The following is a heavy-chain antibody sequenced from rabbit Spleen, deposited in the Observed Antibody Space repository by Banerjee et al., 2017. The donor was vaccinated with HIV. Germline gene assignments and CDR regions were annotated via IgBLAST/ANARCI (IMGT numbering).Heavy chain of an antibody. Sequence: QSLEESGGGLVKPGASLTLTCKASGFSFNSGYDMCWVRQAPGKGLEWIACIYAGSSGSTYSATWAKGRFTISKTSSTTVTLQMTSLTAADTATYFCARGGHAGGDGYNLWGPGTLVTVS. CDR1: GFSFNSGYD. J-gene: IGHJ4*01. CDR2: IYAGSSGST. D-gene: IGHD2-1*01. CDR3: ARGGHAGGDGYNL. V-gene: IGHV1S40*01.